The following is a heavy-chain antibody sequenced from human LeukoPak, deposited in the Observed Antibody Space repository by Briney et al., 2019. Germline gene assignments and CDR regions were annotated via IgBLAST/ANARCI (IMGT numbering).Heavy chain of an antibody. CDR1: GGSISSYY. V-gene: IGHV4-4*07. J-gene: IGHJ4*02. CDR2: IYTSGST. CDR3: ARSPVDTAMVTDHKHRYFDY. D-gene: IGHD5-18*01. Sequence: NPSETLSLTCTVSGGSISSYYWSWIRQPAGKGLEWIGRIYTSGSTNYNPSLKSRVTMSVDTSKNQFSLKLSSVTAADTAVYYCARSPVDTAMVTDHKHRYFDYWGQGTLVTVSS.